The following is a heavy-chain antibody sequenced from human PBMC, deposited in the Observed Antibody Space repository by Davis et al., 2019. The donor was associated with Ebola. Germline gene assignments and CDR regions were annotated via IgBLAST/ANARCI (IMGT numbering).Heavy chain of an antibody. D-gene: IGHD4-23*01. CDR1: GGSISSYY. V-gene: IGHV4-30-4*01. CDR2: IYYSGST. Sequence: SETLSLTCAVSGGSISSYYWSWIRQPPGKGLEWIGYIYYSGSTYYNPSLKSRVTISVDTSKNQFSLKLSSVTAADTAVYYCATDYGGNSVYWGQGTLVTVSS. CDR3: ATDYGGNSVY. J-gene: IGHJ4*02.